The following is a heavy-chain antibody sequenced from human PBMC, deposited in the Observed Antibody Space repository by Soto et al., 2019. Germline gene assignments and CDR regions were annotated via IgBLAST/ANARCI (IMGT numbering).Heavy chain of an antibody. D-gene: IGHD5-12*01. V-gene: IGHV3-30-3*01. CDR3: ARDAGLGNGYDEGYFDY. CDR2: ISYDGSNK. Sequence: QVQLVESGGGVVQPGRSLRLSCAASGFTFSSYAMHWVRQAPGKGLEWVAVISYDGSNKYYADSVKGRFTISRDNSKNTLYLHMNSMRAEDTAVYYCARDAGLGNGYDEGYFDYWGQGTLVTVSS. CDR1: GFTFSSYA. J-gene: IGHJ4*02.